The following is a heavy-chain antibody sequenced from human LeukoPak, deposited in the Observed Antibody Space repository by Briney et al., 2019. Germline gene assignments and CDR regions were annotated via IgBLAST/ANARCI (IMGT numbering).Heavy chain of an antibody. J-gene: IGHJ4*02. CDR1: GYTFPSYY. V-gene: IGHV1-46*01. CDR3: AREGPAYDSSEPFLDY. D-gene: IGHD3-22*01. Sequence: ASVKVSCTASGYTFPSYYMHWVRRAPGQGLEWMGIINPNGGSTSYAQKFQGRLTMTRDTSTSTVYMELSSLRSEDTAVYYCAREGPAYDSSEPFLDYWGQGTLVTVSS. CDR2: INPNGGST.